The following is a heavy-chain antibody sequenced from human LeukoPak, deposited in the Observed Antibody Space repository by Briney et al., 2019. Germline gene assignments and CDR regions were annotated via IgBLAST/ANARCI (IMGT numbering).Heavy chain of an antibody. CDR2: IIPFFGTA. CDR3: ALLDTAMVPIAEYFHH. V-gene: IGHV1-69*13. CDR1: GGTFSSYA. Sequence: SVKVSCKASGGTFSSYAISWVRQAPGQGLGWMGGIIPFFGTANFAQKFQGRVTITADESTSTAYMELSSLRSEDTAVYYCALLDTAMVPIAEYFHHWGQGTLVTVSS. J-gene: IGHJ1*01. D-gene: IGHD5-18*01.